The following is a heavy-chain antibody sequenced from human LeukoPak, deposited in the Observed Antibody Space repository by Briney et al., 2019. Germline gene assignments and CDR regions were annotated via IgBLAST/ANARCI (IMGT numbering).Heavy chain of an antibody. Sequence: PGVSLRLSCVGSGFSFSTYDMGWVRQTPGKGLEWVSAISTTGGYTEDADSVKGRFTISRDNSQNTLFLQMHSLRAEDTAVYYCAKKPATIKFPFDIWGQGTLVTVSP. J-gene: IGHJ4*02. CDR1: GFSFSTYD. CDR2: ISTTGGYT. V-gene: IGHV3-23*01. D-gene: IGHD5-24*01. CDR3: AKKPATIKFPFDI.